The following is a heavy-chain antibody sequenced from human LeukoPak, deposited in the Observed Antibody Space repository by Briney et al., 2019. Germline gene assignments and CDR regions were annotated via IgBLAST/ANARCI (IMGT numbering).Heavy chain of an antibody. Sequence: ASVKVSCKASGGTFSSYAISWVRQAPGQGLEWMGLINPSGGSTSYAQNFQGRVTITRDTSASTAYMDLTSLKSEDTAVYYCARAWTPDIAVAGIFDSWGQGALVTVSS. CDR1: GGTFSSYA. D-gene: IGHD6-19*01. V-gene: IGHV1-46*01. CDR2: INPSGGST. J-gene: IGHJ4*02. CDR3: ARAWTPDIAVAGIFDS.